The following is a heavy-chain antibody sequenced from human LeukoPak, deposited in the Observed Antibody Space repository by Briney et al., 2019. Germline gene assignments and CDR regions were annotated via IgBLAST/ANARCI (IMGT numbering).Heavy chain of an antibody. V-gene: IGHV4-31*03. J-gene: IGHJ6*02. CDR2: IYYSGST. Sequence: SETLSLTCTVSGGSISSGGYYWSWIRQHPGKGLEWIGYIYYSGSTYYNPSLKSRVTISVDTSKNQFSLKLSSVTAADTAVYYCARDRVVRYGLGSPTGYYYYGMDVWGQGTTVTVSS. CDR3: ARDRVVRYGLGSPTGYYYYGMDV. D-gene: IGHD3-10*01. CDR1: GGSISSGGYY.